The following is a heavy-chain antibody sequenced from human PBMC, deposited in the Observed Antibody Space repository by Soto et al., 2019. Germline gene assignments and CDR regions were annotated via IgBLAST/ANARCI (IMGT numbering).Heavy chain of an antibody. CDR3: AREKSGALSALWLDV. V-gene: IGHV4-59*01. Sequence: PSETLSLTSTVSGGSLSSYYWSWIRQPPGKGLEWIGYIHNSGSTNYNPTLKSRVTISVDTSKNQSSLKLSSGTAADTAVYYCAREKSGALSALWLDVWGRGTTV. CDR2: IHNSGST. CDR1: GGSLSSYY. J-gene: IGHJ6*02. D-gene: IGHD1-26*01.